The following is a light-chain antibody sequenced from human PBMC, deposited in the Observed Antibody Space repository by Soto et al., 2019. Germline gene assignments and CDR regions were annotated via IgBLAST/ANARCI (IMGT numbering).Light chain of an antibody. V-gene: IGKV1-27*01. CDR3: QKYNSAPWT. CDR2: AAS. CDR1: QGISNY. J-gene: IGKJ1*01. Sequence: DIQMTQSPSSLPASVGDRVTITCRASQGISNYLAWYQQKPGKFPKLLIYAASTLQSGVPSRFSGSGSGTDFTLTIRSLQTEDVAIYYCQKYNSAPWTFGQGTKVEIK.